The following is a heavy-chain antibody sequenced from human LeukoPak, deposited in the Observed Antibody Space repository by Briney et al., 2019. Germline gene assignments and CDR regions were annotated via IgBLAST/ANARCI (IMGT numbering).Heavy chain of an antibody. CDR1: GFTVSSYS. V-gene: IGHV3-48*01. CDR2: ISSGSRAV. D-gene: IGHD4/OR15-4a*01. CDR3: ARDPPPANPAFDI. Sequence: GGSLRLSCVASGFTVSSYSMNWVRHAPGKGLEWVSYISSGSRAVSYADSVKGRFTISRDNAKNSLYLQMNSLRADDTAVYYCARDPPPANPAFDIWGQGTMVTVSS. J-gene: IGHJ3*02.